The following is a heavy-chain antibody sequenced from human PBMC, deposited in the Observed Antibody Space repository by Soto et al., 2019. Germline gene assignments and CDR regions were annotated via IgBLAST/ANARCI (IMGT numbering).Heavy chain of an antibody. D-gene: IGHD3-10*01. Sequence: SETLSLTCTVSGGSISSYYWSWIRQPPGKGLEWIGYIYYSGSTNYNPSLKSRVTISVDTSKNQFSLKLSSVTAADTAVYYCARDYYGSWSYFLNWCDPWGQEPLATASS. J-gene: IGHJ5*02. CDR1: GGSISSYY. V-gene: IGHV4-59*01. CDR2: IYYSGST. CDR3: ARDYYGSWSYFLNWCDP.